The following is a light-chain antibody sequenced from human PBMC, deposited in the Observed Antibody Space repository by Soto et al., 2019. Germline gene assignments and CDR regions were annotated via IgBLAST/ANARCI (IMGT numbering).Light chain of an antibody. CDR2: SNN. CDR3: ATWDDSLHAWV. Sequence: QSVLTQPPSASGTPGQRVTISCSGSSSNIGSNTVSWHQQVPGTAPKLLIYSNNKRPSGVPDRITGSTSGTAASLAISGLPADDEADYYCATWDDSLHAWVFCGGTKFAVL. J-gene: IGLJ3*02. V-gene: IGLV1-44*01. CDR1: SSNIGSNT.